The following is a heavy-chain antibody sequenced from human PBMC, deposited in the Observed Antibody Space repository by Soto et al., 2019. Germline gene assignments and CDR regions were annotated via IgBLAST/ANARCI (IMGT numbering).Heavy chain of an antibody. V-gene: IGHV2-5*02. CDR3: AHRPRGYAYYFDY. CDR1: GFSLSTRGVA. Sequence: QITLKESGPTLVKPTQTLTLTRTFSGFSLSTRGVAVGWFRQPPGKALEWLALIYWDEDKWYSPSLKSRLTITDDTSKNQEVLTMTNMDPVDTATYYCAHRPRGYAYYFDYWGQGTLVTVSS. D-gene: IGHD5-12*01. J-gene: IGHJ4*02. CDR2: IYWDEDK.